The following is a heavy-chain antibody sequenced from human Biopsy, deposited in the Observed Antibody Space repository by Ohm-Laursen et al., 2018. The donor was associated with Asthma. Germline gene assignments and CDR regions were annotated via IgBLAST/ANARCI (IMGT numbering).Heavy chain of an antibody. J-gene: IGHJ3*02. CDR2: ISYDGGNK. CDR1: GFTFSIYD. CDR3: ARTHERWTSIQDDALDI. D-gene: IGHD4-23*01. Sequence: LSLTCAASGFTFSIYDIHWVRQAPGKGLEWVAVISYDGGNKFYGDSVKGRFTLSRDNSRNTLYLQMNSLRVEDTVIYYCARTHERWTSIQDDALDIWGQGTMVIVSS. V-gene: IGHV3-30*03.